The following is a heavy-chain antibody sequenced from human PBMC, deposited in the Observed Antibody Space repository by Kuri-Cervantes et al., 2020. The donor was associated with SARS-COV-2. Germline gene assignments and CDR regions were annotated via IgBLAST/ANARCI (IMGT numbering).Heavy chain of an antibody. CDR3: ARTYWSSSGWYNWFDP. CDR1: GGSISSYY. D-gene: IGHD6-19*01. J-gene: IGHJ5*02. Sequence: GSLRLSCTVSGGSISSYYWGWIRQPPGKGLEWIGSIYHSGSTYYNPSLKSRVTISVDTSKNQFSLKLSSVTAADTAVYYCARTYWSSSGWYNWFDPWGQGTLVTVSS. CDR2: IYHSGST. V-gene: IGHV4-38-2*02.